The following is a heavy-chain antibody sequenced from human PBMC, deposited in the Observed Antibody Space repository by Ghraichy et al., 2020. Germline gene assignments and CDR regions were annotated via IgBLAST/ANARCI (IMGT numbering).Heavy chain of an antibody. V-gene: IGHV3-49*04. CDR2: IRSKASGATT. CDR3: SRALSAMPFDY. Sequence: GGSLRLSCTASGFSFGDYLLSWVRQAPGKGLDWLGLIRSKASGATTEYAASVTVRFTISIDDSKSISYLQMSSLKTEDTAVYYCSRALSAMPFDYWGQGTLVTVSS. CDR1: GFSFGDYL. J-gene: IGHJ4*02. D-gene: IGHD2-2*01.